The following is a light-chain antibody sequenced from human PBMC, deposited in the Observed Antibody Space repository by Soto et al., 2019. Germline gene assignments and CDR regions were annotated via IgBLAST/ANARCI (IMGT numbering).Light chain of an antibody. CDR3: SSYTGSSTLHVV. CDR2: DVS. CDR1: SSDVGGYNY. J-gene: IGLJ2*01. V-gene: IGLV2-14*01. Sequence: QSVLTQPASVSGSPGQSITISCTGTSSDVGGYNYVSWYQQHPGKAPKLMIYDVSNRPSGVSNRFSGSKSGNTASLTISGLQAEDEADYYCSSYTGSSTLHVVFGGGTKLTVL.